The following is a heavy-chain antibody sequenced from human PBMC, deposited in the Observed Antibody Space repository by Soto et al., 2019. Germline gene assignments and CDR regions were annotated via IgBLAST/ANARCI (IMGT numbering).Heavy chain of an antibody. Sequence: QAGGSLRLSCAVSGFTFGSYWMNWVRLIPGKGLEWVAYIKPDGSATYYVDSVKGRFTISRDNAKNSLYLQMNSLRVEDTSVYYCARAGYCGPGCYYYFDYWGQGTLVTVPQ. V-gene: IGHV3-7*01. CDR3: ARAGYCGPGCYYYFDY. J-gene: IGHJ4*02. D-gene: IGHD2-21*02. CDR1: GFTFGSYW. CDR2: IKPDGSAT.